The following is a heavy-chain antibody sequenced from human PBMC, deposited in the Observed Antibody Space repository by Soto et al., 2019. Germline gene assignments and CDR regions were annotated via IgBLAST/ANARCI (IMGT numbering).Heavy chain of an antibody. Sequence: QVQLVQSGAEVKKPGASVKVSCKASGYTFTSSGISWVRQAPGQGLEWMGWISAHTGSSEYAQRFKGTVTMTTARSTSTAYMELRSLRSDDTAVDYCARAFFYQGSDSRGYSFDAFDFWGPGTLVTVSS. CDR1: GYTFTSSG. CDR3: ARAFFYQGSDSRGYSFDAFDF. J-gene: IGHJ3*01. V-gene: IGHV1-18*01. CDR2: ISAHTGSS. D-gene: IGHD3-22*01.